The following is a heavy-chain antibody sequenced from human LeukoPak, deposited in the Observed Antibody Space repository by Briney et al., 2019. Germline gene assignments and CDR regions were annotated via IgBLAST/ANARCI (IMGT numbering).Heavy chain of an antibody. CDR1: GDSISSYY. D-gene: IGHD6-13*01. CDR2: VYVTGST. J-gene: IGHJ4*02. V-gene: IGHV4-4*07. CDR3: AREGYSSSWYFDY. Sequence: SETLSLTCTVPGDSISSYYWSWIRQPAGKGLEWIGRVYVTGSTNLNPALQSRVTMSVDTSKNQFSLKLSSVTAADTAVYYCAREGYSSSWYFDYWGQGTLVTVSS.